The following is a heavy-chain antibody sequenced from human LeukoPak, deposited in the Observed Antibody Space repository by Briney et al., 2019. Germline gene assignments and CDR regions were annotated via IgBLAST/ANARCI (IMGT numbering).Heavy chain of an antibody. CDR1: GDSVSSKSAA. CDR3: AREGGSYHYYYYMDV. V-gene: IGHV6-1*01. Sequence: SQTLSLTCAISGDSVSSKSAAGNWIRESPSRGLEWLGRTYYRSKWYNDYAGSVKSRITINPDTSKNQFSLQLNFVTPEDTAVYYCAREGGSYHYYYYMDVWGKGTTVTISS. D-gene: IGHD3-16*01. J-gene: IGHJ6*03. CDR2: TYYRSKWYN.